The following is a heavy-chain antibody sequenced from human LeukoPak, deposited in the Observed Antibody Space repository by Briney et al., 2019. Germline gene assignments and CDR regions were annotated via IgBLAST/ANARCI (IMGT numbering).Heavy chain of an antibody. CDR1: GGSFSGYY. CDR3: ARGKRGYSSSWYDY. D-gene: IGHD6-13*01. V-gene: IGHV4-34*01. CDR2: INHSGST. J-gene: IGHJ4*02. Sequence: SETLSLTCAVYGGSFSGYYWSWIRQPPGKGLEWIGEINHSGSTNYNPSLKSRVTISVDTSKNQFSLKLSSVTAADTAVYYCARGKRGYSSSWYDYWGQGTLVTVSS.